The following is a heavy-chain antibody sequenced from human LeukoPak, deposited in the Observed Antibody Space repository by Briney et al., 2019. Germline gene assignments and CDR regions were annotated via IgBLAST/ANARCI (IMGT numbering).Heavy chain of an antibody. J-gene: IGHJ4*02. CDR2: ISAYNGNT. D-gene: IGHD6-19*01. CDR3: ARVHITVTGNGGDY. Sequence: SVKVSCKASGYTFTSYGITWVRQAPGQGLEWMGWISAYNGNTNYAQKLHGRVTMTTDTSTSTAYMELRSVRSDDTAVYYCARVHITVTGNGGDYWGQGTLVTVSS. V-gene: IGHV1-18*01. CDR1: GYTFTSYG.